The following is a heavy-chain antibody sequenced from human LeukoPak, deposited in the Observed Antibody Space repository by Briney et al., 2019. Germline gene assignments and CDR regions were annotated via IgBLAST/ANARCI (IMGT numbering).Heavy chain of an antibody. CDR1: GLTFSSYS. CDR3: AREARDGYNLDY. Sequence: GGSLRLSCAASGLTFSSYSMNWVRQAPGKGLEWVSSISSSSSYIYYADSVKGRFTISRDNAKNSLYLQMNSLRAEDTAVYYCAREARDGYNLDYWGQGTLVTVSS. J-gene: IGHJ4*02. CDR2: ISSSSSYI. D-gene: IGHD5-24*01. V-gene: IGHV3-21*01.